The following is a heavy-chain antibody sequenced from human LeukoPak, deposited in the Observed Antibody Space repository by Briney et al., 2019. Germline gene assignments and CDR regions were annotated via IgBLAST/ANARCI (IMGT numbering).Heavy chain of an antibody. CDR1: GGSFSGYY. CDR2: ISYTGST. J-gene: IGHJ6*04. CDR3: GRISAAAVEP. Sequence: SETLSLTCAVYGGSFSGYYWSWIRQPPGKGLEFIGYISYTGSTTYNPSLQSRLSISLDTSKNQFSLRLRSVTAADTAVYYCGRISAAAVEPWGEGTTVTISS. D-gene: IGHD6-13*01. V-gene: IGHV4-59*01.